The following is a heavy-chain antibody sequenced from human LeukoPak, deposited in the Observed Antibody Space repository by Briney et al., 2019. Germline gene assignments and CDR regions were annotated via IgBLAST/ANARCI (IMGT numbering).Heavy chain of an antibody. V-gene: IGHV3-23*01. CDR2: ISDSGGST. CDR3: ARSSHGFS. CDR1: GITLSNYG. D-gene: IGHD3-10*01. Sequence: GGSLRLSCAVSGITLSNYGMSWVRQAPGKGLEWVAGISDSGGSTSYADSVKGRFTISRDNPKNTLYLQMNSLRAEDTAVYYCARSSHGFSWGQGTLVTVSS. J-gene: IGHJ5*02.